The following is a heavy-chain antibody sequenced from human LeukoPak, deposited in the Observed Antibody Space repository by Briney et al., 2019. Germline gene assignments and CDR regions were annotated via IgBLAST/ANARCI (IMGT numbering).Heavy chain of an antibody. CDR3: ARTDTHSGCPDY. Sequence: ASVKVSCKASGYTFTGYYMLWVRQAPGQGLEWMGWINPNSGGTNYAQKFQGRVTMTRDTSISTAYMELSRLRSDDTAVYYCARTDTHSGCPDYWGQGTLVTVSS. D-gene: IGHD6-19*01. V-gene: IGHV1-2*02. CDR2: INPNSGGT. J-gene: IGHJ4*02. CDR1: GYTFTGYY.